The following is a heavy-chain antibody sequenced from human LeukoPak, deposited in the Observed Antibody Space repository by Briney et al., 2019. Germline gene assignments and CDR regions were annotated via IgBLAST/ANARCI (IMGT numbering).Heavy chain of an antibody. J-gene: IGHJ4*02. CDR2: INGSESII. V-gene: IGHV3-11*01. D-gene: IGHD4-17*01. CDR1: GFTFSDYY. Sequence: GGSLRLSCATSGFTFSDYYLTWIRQAPGKGLEWISHINGSESIIHYADSVKGRFTVSRDNAKNSLYLQMNSLRAEDTAVYYCARLTTVTWEYYFDYWGQGTLVTVSS. CDR3: ARLTTVTWEYYFDY.